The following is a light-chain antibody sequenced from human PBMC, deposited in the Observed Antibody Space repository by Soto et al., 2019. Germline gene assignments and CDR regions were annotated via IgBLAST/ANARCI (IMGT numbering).Light chain of an antibody. CDR3: QQDNDAPWT. J-gene: IGKJ1*01. V-gene: IGKV1-27*01. Sequence: DIQMTQSPSSLSASVGDRVTITCRASQGISNYLAWYQQKPGKVPKLLIYAASTLQSGVPSRLRGSGSGTDFTLSISGLQPEDVATYYCQQDNDAPWTLGPGTKVVLK. CDR2: AAS. CDR1: QGISNY.